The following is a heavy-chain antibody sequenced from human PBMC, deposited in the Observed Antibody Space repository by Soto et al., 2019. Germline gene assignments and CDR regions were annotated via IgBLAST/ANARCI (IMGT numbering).Heavy chain of an antibody. CDR1: GGTFSSYA. D-gene: IGHD6-19*01. CDR2: IIPIFGTA. CDR3: ARWGREENSSGWYEGY. Sequence: QVQLVQSGAEVKKPGSSVKVSCKASGGTFSSYAISWVRQAPGQGLEWMGGIIPIFGTANYAQKFQGRVTITADEXTXIAYMELRSLRSEDTAVYYCARWGREENSSGWYEGYWGQGTLVTVSS. J-gene: IGHJ4*02. V-gene: IGHV1-69*12.